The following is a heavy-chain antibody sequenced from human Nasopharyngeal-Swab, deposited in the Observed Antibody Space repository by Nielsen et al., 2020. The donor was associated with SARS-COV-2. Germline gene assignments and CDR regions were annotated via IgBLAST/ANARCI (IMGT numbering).Heavy chain of an antibody. CDR3: TRGDGALTYFDY. Sequence: GESLKISCAASGFTFSDHSMIWVRQAPGQGLEWVSYISGSGSTLYYADSVKGRITVSRDNAKSSVYLQMSSLRDVDTAVYYCTRGDGALTYFDYWGQGTLVSVSS. CDR1: GFTFSDHS. CDR2: ISGSGSTL. J-gene: IGHJ4*02. D-gene: IGHD4-17*01. V-gene: IGHV3-48*02.